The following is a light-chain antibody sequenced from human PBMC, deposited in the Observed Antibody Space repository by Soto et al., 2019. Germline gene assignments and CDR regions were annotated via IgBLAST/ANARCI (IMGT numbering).Light chain of an antibody. CDR1: SSDVGGYNY. V-gene: IGLV2-14*01. J-gene: IGLJ3*02. Sequence: QSVLTQPASVSGSPGQSITISCTGTSSDVGGYNYVSWYQHHPGKAPKLMIYEVSNRPSGVSNRFSGSKSGNTASLTISGLQAEDEADYYCSSSTGSSTPVFGGGTTLTVL. CDR2: EVS. CDR3: SSSTGSSTPV.